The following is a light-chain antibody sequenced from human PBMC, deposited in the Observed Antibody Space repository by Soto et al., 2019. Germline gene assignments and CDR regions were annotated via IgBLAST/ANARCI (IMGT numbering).Light chain of an antibody. CDR1: QSVSSSY. V-gene: IGKV3-20*01. CDR3: QQYGGEYT. J-gene: IGKJ2*01. Sequence: EIVLTQSPGTLSLSPGERATLSCRASQSVSSSYLAWYQQKPGQAPRLLIYGASSRATGIPDRFSGSGSGTDFTLTISRLEPEDFAVYYCQQYGGEYTFCQGTKLEIK. CDR2: GAS.